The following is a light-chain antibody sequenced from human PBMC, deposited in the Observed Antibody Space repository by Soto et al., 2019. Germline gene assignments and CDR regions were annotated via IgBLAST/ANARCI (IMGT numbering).Light chain of an antibody. CDR1: QSVSSD. Sequence: IGITQNPTTLSVSPGERATLSRRASQSVSSDLAWYHQKPGQAPRLLIYGASTRATGIPARFSGSGSGTEFTLTINSLQSEDFAVYYCQQYNNWPRTFGQGTKVDIK. V-gene: IGKV3-15*01. CDR3: QQYNNWPRT. J-gene: IGKJ1*01. CDR2: GAS.